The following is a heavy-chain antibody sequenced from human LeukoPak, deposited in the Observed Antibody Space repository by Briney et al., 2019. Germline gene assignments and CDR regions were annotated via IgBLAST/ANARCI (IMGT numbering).Heavy chain of an antibody. V-gene: IGHV1-8*01. CDR1: GYTFTSYD. Sequence: ASVKVSCKDSGYTFTSYDINWVRQATGQGLEWMGWMNPNSGNTGYAQKFQGRVTMTRNTSISTAYMELSSLGSEDTAVYYCARDATLGELSLGYWGQGTLVTVSS. CDR3: ARDATLGELSLGY. J-gene: IGHJ4*02. D-gene: IGHD3-16*02. CDR2: MNPNSGNT.